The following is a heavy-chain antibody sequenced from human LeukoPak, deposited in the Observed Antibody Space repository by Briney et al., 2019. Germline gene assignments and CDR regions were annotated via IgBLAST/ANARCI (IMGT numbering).Heavy chain of an antibody. CDR3: AKRGVVIRVILVGFHKEAYYFDS. J-gene: IGHJ4*02. V-gene: IGHV3-23*01. CDR1: GITLSNYG. CDR2: ISDSGGRT. D-gene: IGHD3-22*01. Sequence: GGSLRLSCAVSGITLSNYGMSWVRQAPGKGLEWVAGISDSGGRTNCADSVKGRFTISRDNPKNTLYLQMNSLRAEDTAVYFCAKRGVVIRVILVGFHKEAYYFDSWGQGTLVTVSS.